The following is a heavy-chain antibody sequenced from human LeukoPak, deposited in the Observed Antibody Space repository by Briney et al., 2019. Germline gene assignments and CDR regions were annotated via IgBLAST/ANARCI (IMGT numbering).Heavy chain of an antibody. CDR1: GFTFSSYS. Sequence: GGSLRLSCAASGFTFSSYSMNWVRQAPGKGLEWVSYIDTSGSPVYYADSVKGRFTISRDNAKNSLYLQMNSLRADDTAVYYCARGPPLFDPWGQGALVTVSS. CDR3: ARGPPLFDP. J-gene: IGHJ5*02. CDR2: IDTSGSPV. V-gene: IGHV3-48*01.